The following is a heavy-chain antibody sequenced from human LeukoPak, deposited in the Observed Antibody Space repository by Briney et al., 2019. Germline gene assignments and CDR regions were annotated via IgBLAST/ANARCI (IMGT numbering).Heavy chain of an antibody. CDR2: ISGPGGST. J-gene: IGHJ6*02. Sequence: GGSLRLSCAASGFIFSDYSMTWVRQAPGKGLEWVSSISGPGGSTYYADSVKGRFTISRDNSKNTLYLQVNSLRAEDTAVYYCAKVKAGPYYYYGLDVWGQGTTVTVSS. CDR3: AKVKAGPYYYYGLDV. CDR1: GFIFSDYS. V-gene: IGHV3-23*01.